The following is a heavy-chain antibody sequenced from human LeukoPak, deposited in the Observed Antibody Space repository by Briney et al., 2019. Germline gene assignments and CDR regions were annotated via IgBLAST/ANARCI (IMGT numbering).Heavy chain of an antibody. CDR3: ARPPRPFYYYYMAT. J-gene: IGHJ6*03. CDR1: GYTFSRYY. CDR2: IDPSGSTT. V-gene: IGHV1-46*03. Sequence: ASVKVSCKTSGYTFSRYYMNWVRQAPGQGLEWMGIIDPSGSTTSYAPKFQGRLTMTRDTSTSTDYMELTGLTSEDTAVYYCARPPRPFYYYYMATWGRGTTVTVSS.